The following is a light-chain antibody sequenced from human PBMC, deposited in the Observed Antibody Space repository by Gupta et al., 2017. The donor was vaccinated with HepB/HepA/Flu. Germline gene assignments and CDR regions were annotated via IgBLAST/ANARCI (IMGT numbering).Light chain of an antibody. CDR3: VQGNDWASS. J-gene: IGKJ4*01. CDR1: QSLVHRNGNTF. V-gene: IGKV2-30*02. Sequence: VVMTHSPLFLPVTLGQPASISCRSRQSLVHRNGNTFLDWFQQIPGQSPRRLMYSASTRDSGIPDRFSGSGSGTDFTLNISSVEAEDVGIYYCVQGNDWASSFGRGTKVEMK. CDR2: SAS.